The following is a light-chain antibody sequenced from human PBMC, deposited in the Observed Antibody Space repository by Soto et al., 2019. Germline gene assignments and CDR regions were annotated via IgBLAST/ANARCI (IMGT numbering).Light chain of an antibody. CDR3: QKYGSSPLT. CDR2: GAS. J-gene: IGKJ4*01. Sequence: EIVLTQSPGTLSLSPGGRVTLTCRSSQSISSNQLAWYQHKPGQAPRLIIHGASNRATGTPDRFSGSGSGTDFTLTISRLEPEDFAVYYCQKYGSSPLTFGGGTKVDIK. CDR1: QSISSNQ. V-gene: IGKV3-20*01.